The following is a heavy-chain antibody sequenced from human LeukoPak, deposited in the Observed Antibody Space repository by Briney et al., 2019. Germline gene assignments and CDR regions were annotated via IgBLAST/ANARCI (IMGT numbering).Heavy chain of an antibody. J-gene: IGHJ4*02. D-gene: IGHD2-2*01. Sequence: GASVKVSCKASGYAFTGYYMHWMRQAPGQGLEWMGRIDPNNGGRNYAQKFQGRVSMTSNTSISTAYMELTRLRFDDAAVYYCSRGGTVDIVVVPENYWGQGTLVTVSS. CDR3: SRGGTVDIVVVPENY. V-gene: IGHV1-2*02. CDR2: IDPNNGGR. CDR1: GYAFTGYY.